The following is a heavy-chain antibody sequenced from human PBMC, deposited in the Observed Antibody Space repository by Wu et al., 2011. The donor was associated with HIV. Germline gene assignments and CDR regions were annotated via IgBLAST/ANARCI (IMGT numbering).Heavy chain of an antibody. V-gene: IGHV1-2*02. Sequence: QVQLVQSGAEVKKPGSSVKVSCKASGGTFSSYAISWVRQAPGQGLEWMGGLIPHSGGTNFAQKFQGRVTMTRDTSITTAYMELSRLRSDDTAVYYCARDPYSSSFYYYYFMDVWGKGTTVTVSS. CDR2: LIPHSGGT. D-gene: IGHD6-6*01. J-gene: IGHJ6*03. CDR1: GGTFSSYA. CDR3: ARDPYSSSFYYYYFMDV.